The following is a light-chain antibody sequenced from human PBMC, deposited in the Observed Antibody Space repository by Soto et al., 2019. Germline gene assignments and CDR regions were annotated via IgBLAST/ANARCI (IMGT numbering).Light chain of an antibody. Sequence: DVRMTQSPSSLSASVGDTITITCRASRTINTYLNWFQQKPGEPPRLLIYGASTLHDGVTSRFSGSGSAADFPHTISGLQPEHFASYPCQQTYSDISFSRGTTV. CDR2: GAS. J-gene: IGKJ4*01. CDR1: RTINTY. V-gene: IGKV1-39*01. CDR3: QQTYSDIS.